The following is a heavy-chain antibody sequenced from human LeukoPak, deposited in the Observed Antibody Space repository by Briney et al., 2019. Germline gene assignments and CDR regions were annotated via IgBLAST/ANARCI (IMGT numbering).Heavy chain of an antibody. D-gene: IGHD1-26*01. J-gene: IGHJ4*02. CDR1: GITFTSYS. CDR2: ISGGGGST. Sequence: GGSLRLSCAASGITFTSYSMNWVRQAPGKGLEWVSTISGGGGSTYYADSVKGRFTISRDNSKNTLYLQVNSLRAEDTAVYYCAKGGKWDVTPFDYWGQGTLVTVSS. V-gene: IGHV3-23*01. CDR3: AKGGKWDVTPFDY.